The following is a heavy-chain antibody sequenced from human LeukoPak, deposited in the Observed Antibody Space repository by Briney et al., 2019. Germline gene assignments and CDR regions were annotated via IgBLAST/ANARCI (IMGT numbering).Heavy chain of an antibody. CDR1: GASFSSGSFY. D-gene: IGHD3-10*01. CDR3: ARHSGSGSLSRPFDP. J-gene: IGHJ5*02. V-gene: IGHV4-39*01. Sequence: KPSETLSLTCSVSGASFSSGSFYWGWLRQSPGKGLEWIATIYYTGSTYYDPSLKSRVSISIDTSNNQFSLNVKSVSAADTAVYYCARHSGSGSLSRPFDPWGQGTLVTVTS. CDR2: IYYTGST.